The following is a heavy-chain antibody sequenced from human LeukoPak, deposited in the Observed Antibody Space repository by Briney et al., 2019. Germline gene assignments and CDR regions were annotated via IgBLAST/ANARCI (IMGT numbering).Heavy chain of an antibody. V-gene: IGHV3-7*01. Sequence: GGSLRLSCAASGFTFSNYWMNWVRQAPGKGLEWVAHINKDGSEIYYVDSVKGRFTISRDNAKNSLSLQMNSLRVEDTAVYYCARDKVTYWGQGTLVTVSS. CDR2: INKDGSEI. J-gene: IGHJ4*02. CDR1: GFTFSNYW. CDR3: ARDKVTY.